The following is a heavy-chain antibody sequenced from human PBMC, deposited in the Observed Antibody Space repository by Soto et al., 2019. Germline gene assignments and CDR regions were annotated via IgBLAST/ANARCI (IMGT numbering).Heavy chain of an antibody. CDR3: ARDKYCSSTSCLLHSYYYYYGMDV. V-gene: IGHV1-2*04. Sequence: ASVKVSCKASGYTFTGYYMHWVRQAPGQGLEWMGWINPNSGGTNYAQKFQGWVTMTRDTSISTAYMELSRLRSDDTAVYYCARDKYCSSTSCLLHSYYYYYGMDVWGQGTTVTVSS. D-gene: IGHD2-2*01. CDR2: INPNSGGT. CDR1: GYTFTGYY. J-gene: IGHJ6*02.